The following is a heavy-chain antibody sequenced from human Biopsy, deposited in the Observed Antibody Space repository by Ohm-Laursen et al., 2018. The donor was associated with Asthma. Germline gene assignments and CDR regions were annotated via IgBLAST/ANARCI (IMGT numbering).Heavy chain of an antibody. CDR1: GFTFSNYG. Sequence: SLRLSCAASGFTFSNYGMHWVRQAPGKGLDWVAVISFDGSNKNYTDSVKGRFTISRGNSRNTLHLEMNSLRAEDTAMYFCAKEVFPGWELRRGPDSWGQGTLVTVSS. D-gene: IGHD1-26*01. CDR2: ISFDGSNK. J-gene: IGHJ4*02. CDR3: AKEVFPGWELRRGPDS. V-gene: IGHV3-30*18.